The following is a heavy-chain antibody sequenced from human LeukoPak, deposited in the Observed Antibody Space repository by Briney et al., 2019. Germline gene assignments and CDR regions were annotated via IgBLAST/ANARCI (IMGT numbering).Heavy chain of an antibody. D-gene: IGHD3-22*01. CDR3: ASGYYDSSGYYCSFDY. Sequence: VASVKVSCKASGYTFTSYYMHWVRQAPGQGLEWMGGIIPIFGTANYAQKFQGRVTITADESTSTAYMELSSLRSEDTAVYYCASGYYDSSGYYCSFDYWGQGTLVTVSS. J-gene: IGHJ4*02. V-gene: IGHV1-69*13. CDR1: GYTFTSYY. CDR2: IIPIFGTA.